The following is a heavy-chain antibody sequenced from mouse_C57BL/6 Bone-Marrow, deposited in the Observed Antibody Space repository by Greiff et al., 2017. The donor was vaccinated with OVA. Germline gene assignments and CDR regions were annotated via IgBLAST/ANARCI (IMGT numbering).Heavy chain of an antibody. CDR2: INPNNGGT. CDR3: ARPYYGSSYGWFAY. Sequence: EVKLQESGPELVKPGASVKIPCKASGYTFTDYNMDWVKQSHGKSLEWIGDINPNNGGTIYNQKFKGKATLTVDKSSSTAYMELRSLTSEDTAVYYCARPYYGSSYGWFAYWGQGTLVTVSA. J-gene: IGHJ3*01. CDR1: GYTFTDYN. V-gene: IGHV1-18*01. D-gene: IGHD1-1*01.